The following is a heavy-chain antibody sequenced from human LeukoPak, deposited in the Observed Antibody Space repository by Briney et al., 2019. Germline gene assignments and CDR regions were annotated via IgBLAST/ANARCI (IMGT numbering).Heavy chain of an antibody. CDR3: ARRGYVRPFDY. CDR2: IYHSGST. D-gene: IGHD5-12*01. J-gene: IGHJ4*02. Sequence: TSETLSLTCAVSGGSTSSNNWWGWVRQPPGKGLEWIGEIYHSGSTNYNPSLKSRVTISVDKSKNQFSLKLSSVTAADTAVYYCARRGYVRPFDYWGQRTLVTVSS. V-gene: IGHV4-4*02. CDR1: GGSTSSNNW.